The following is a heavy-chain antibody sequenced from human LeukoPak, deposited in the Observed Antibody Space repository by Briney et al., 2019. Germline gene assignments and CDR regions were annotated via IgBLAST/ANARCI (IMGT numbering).Heavy chain of an antibody. J-gene: IGHJ4*02. Sequence: SETLSLTCAVYGGSFSGYYWSWIRQPPGKGLEWIGEINHSGSTNYNPSLKSRVTISVDTSKNQFSLKLSSVTAADTAVYYCARGPDYVWGTYRYTRYFDYWGQGTLVTVSS. CDR1: GGSFSGYY. CDR3: ARGPDYVWGTYRYTRYFDY. CDR2: INHSGST. D-gene: IGHD3-16*02. V-gene: IGHV4-34*01.